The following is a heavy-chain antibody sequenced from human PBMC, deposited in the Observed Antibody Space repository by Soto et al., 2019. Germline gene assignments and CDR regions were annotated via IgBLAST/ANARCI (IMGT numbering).Heavy chain of an antibody. D-gene: IGHD4-17*01. Sequence: QVQLVESGGGVVQPGRSLRLSCAASGFDFSNHGMPWVRQAPGTGLAWVAVIWNDGSKKYYADSVKGRFTISRDNSKNTLYLQMNSLRDEDTAVYSCVRGRAYGDYIPDFWGQGTLVTVSS. J-gene: IGHJ4*02. CDR1: GFDFSNHG. CDR3: VRGRAYGDYIPDF. CDR2: IWNDGSKK. V-gene: IGHV3-33*01.